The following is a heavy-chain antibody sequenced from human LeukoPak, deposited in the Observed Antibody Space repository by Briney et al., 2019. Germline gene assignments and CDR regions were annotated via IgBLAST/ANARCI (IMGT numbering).Heavy chain of an antibody. CDR2: IYYSGST. Sequence: SETLSLTCTVSGGSISSYYWSWIRQPPGKGLEWIGSIYYSGSTYYNPSLKSRVTISVDTSKNQFSLKLSSVTAADTAVYYCARAANDFWSGYYDAFDIWGQGTMVTVSS. D-gene: IGHD3-3*01. CDR1: GGSISSYY. J-gene: IGHJ3*02. V-gene: IGHV4-39*07. CDR3: ARAANDFWSGYYDAFDI.